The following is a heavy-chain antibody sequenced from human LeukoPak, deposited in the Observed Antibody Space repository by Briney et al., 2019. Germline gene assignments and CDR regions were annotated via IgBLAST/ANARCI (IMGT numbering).Heavy chain of an antibody. V-gene: IGHV4-4*07. CDR3: ARVRMQLFNYYYYMDV. CDR1: GGSISSYY. D-gene: IGHD6-13*01. Sequence: SETLSLTCTVSGGSISSYYWSWIRQPAGKGLEWIGRIYNTGSTNYNPSLKSRVTMSVDTSKNQFSLILSSVTAADTAVYYCARVRMQLFNYYYYMDVWGKGTMVTVSS. J-gene: IGHJ6*03. CDR2: IYNTGST.